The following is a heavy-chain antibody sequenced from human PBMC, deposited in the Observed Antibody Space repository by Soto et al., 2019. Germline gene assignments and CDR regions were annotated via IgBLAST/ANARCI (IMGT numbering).Heavy chain of an antibody. J-gene: IGHJ4*02. CDR2: IYHTEST. CDR1: GDSISSSFW. D-gene: IGHD4-17*01. V-gene: IGHV4-4*02. CDR3: ARYDFGTFDY. Sequence: SETLSLTCAVSGDSISSSFWWSWVRQPPGKGLEWIGEIYHTESTVYNPSLKSRVTISVDKSKNQFSLNLDSVTAADTAVYYCARYDFGTFDYWGRGILVTV.